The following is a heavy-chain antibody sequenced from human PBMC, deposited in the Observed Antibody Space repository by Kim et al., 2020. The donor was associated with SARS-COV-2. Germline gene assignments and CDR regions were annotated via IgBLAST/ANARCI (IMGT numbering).Heavy chain of an antibody. Sequence: GGSLRLSCAASGFTFSSYWMSWVRQAPGKGLEWVANIKEDGSEGYYVGSVEGRFTISRDNAKNSLYLQMNSLRAEDTAVYYCARDARYCTSTSCPTESWFDPWGQGTLVTVSS. CDR1: GFTFSSYW. V-gene: IGHV3-7*03. J-gene: IGHJ5*02. D-gene: IGHD2-2*01. CDR3: ARDARYCTSTSCPTESWFDP. CDR2: IKEDGSEG.